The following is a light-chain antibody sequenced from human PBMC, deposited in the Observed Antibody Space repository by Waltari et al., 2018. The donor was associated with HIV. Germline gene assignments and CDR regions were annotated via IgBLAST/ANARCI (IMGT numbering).Light chain of an antibody. Sequence: VMPQSPATVSVSPGESVTLSCRASQTIHSNLVWYQKRAGQAPRLLIYDASTRATGIPARFSGSGSGTEFTLTINNLQSEDSAIYYCQQYNNWPRTFGQGTKVQIK. V-gene: IGKV3-15*01. J-gene: IGKJ1*01. CDR2: DAS. CDR1: QTIHSN. CDR3: QQYNNWPRT.